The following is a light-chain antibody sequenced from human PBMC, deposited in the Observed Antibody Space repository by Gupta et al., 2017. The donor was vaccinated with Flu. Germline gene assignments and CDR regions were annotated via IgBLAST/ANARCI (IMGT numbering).Light chain of an antibody. J-gene: IGLJ2*01. CDR3: ASWDDSLNGVI. CDR2: GND. Sequence: QSVLTQPPSASGTPGQRVIVSCSGSSSNIGSNTVNWYHQLPGTAPKLLIYGNDQRPSGVPDRFSGYKSGTSASLAITGLQSEDEAEYDGASWDDSLNGVIFGGGTKLTVL. V-gene: IGLV1-44*01. CDR1: SSNIGSNT.